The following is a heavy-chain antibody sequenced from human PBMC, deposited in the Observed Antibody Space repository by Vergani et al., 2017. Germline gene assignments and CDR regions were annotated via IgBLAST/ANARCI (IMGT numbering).Heavy chain of an antibody. CDR2: IYPGDSDT. V-gene: IGHV5-51*01. J-gene: IGHJ2*01. CDR3: ARRGXLWDGDYAHWYFDL. Sequence: EVQLVQSGAEVKKPGESLKISCKGSGYSFTSYWIGWVRQMPGKGLEWMGIIYPGDSDTRYSPSFQGQVTISADKSISTAYLQWSSLKASDTAMYYCARRGXLWDGDYAHWYFDLWGRGTLVTVSS. CDR1: GYSFTSYW. D-gene: IGHD4-17*01.